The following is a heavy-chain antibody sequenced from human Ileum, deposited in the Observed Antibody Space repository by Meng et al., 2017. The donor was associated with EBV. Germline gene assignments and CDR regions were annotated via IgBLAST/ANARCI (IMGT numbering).Heavy chain of an antibody. CDR1: GGSLNGSPYY. V-gene: IGHV4-39*01. D-gene: IGHD2-15*01. CDR2: VHYSGST. J-gene: IGHJ5*01. Sequence: QLRREGSGPGSGKPAEALSLAFTVSGGSLNGSPYYWGWIRQPPGEGLEWIGSVHYSGSTYYNPSLKSRQTIAADTSKNQFSLRLSSVTAADTAVYYCARQGLLSTSGWIDSWGQGALVTVSS. CDR3: ARQGLLSTSGWIDS.